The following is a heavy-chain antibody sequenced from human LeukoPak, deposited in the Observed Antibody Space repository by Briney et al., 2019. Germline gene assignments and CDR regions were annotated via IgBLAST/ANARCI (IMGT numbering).Heavy chain of an antibody. V-gene: IGHV3-23*01. J-gene: IGHJ4*02. Sequence: GGSLRLSCTASGFTFSTYDMSWVRQAPGKGLEWVSTVRVNGRSTYYADSVKGRFTISRDNSKNTLYLQMNSLRAENTALYYCAKPGEPSNYYFDYWGQGALVTVSS. CDR2: VRVNGRST. CDR1: GFTFSTYD. D-gene: IGHD2-21*01. CDR3: AKPGEPSNYYFDY.